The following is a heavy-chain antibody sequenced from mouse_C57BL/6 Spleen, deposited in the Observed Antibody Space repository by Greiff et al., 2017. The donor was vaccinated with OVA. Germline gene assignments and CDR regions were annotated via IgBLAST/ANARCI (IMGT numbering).Heavy chain of an antibody. CDR3: AREPSITTVVATTDY. J-gene: IGHJ2*01. CDR1: GYTFTSYG. D-gene: IGHD1-1*01. CDR2: IYPRSGNT. Sequence: VQGVESGAELARPGASVKLSCKASGYTFTSYGISWVKQRTGQGLEWIGEIYPRSGNTYYNEKFKGKATLTADKSSSTAYMELRSLTSEDSAVYFCAREPSITTVVATTDYWGQGTTLTVSS. V-gene: IGHV1-81*01.